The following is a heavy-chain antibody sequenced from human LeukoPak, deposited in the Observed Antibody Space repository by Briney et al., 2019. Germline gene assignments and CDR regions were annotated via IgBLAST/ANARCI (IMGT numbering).Heavy chain of an antibody. J-gene: IGHJ4*02. CDR1: GGTFSSYA. V-gene: IGHV1-69*04. Sequence: SVKVSCKASGGTFSSYAISWVRQAPGQGLEWMGRTIPIFGIANYAQKFQGRVTITADKSTSTAYMELSSLRSEDTAVYYCASLYDSNNYWGQGTLVTVSS. D-gene: IGHD3-3*01. CDR2: TIPIFGIA. CDR3: ASLYDSNNY.